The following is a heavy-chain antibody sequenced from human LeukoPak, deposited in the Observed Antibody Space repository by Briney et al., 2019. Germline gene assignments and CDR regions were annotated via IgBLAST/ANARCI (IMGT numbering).Heavy chain of an antibody. CDR3: ARVKDYYGSGNYYYFDY. Sequence: GGSLRLSCAASGFTFSSYSMNWVRQAPGKGLEWVANIKQDGSDKYYVDSVKGRFTISRDNAKNSLYLQMNSLRAEDTAVYYCARVKDYYGSGNYYYFDYWGQGTLVTVSS. CDR1: GFTFSSYS. J-gene: IGHJ4*02. D-gene: IGHD3-10*01. CDR2: IKQDGSDK. V-gene: IGHV3-7*01.